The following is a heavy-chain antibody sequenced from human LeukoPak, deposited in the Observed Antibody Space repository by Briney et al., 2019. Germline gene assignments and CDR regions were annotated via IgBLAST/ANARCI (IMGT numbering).Heavy chain of an antibody. Sequence: PGGSLRLSCAASGFTFSSYAMSWVRQAPGKGLEWVSAISGSGGSTYYADSVKGRFTITRDNSKNTLYLQMNSLRAEDTAVYYCAKSTEPAAMNSASSFGYWGQGTLVTVSS. D-gene: IGHD2-2*01. CDR3: AKSTEPAAMNSASSFGY. CDR1: GFTFSSYA. CDR2: ISGSGGST. V-gene: IGHV3-23*01. J-gene: IGHJ4*02.